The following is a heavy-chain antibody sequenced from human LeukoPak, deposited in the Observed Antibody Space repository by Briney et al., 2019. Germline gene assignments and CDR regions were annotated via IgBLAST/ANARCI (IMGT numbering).Heavy chain of an antibody. CDR1: GFTFSSNY. J-gene: IGHJ4*02. CDR3: ARGAIGLQLWLSSALDY. V-gene: IGHV3-53*01. CDR2: IYSGGST. D-gene: IGHD5-18*01. Sequence: PGGSLRLSCAASGFTFSSNYMSWVRQAPGKGLEWVSVIYSGGSTYYADSVKGRFTISRDNSKNTLYLQMNSLRAEDTAVYYCARGAIGLQLWLSSALDYWGQGTLVTVSS.